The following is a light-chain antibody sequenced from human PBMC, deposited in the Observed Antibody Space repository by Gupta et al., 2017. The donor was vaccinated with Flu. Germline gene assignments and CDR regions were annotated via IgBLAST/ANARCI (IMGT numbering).Light chain of an antibody. CDR3: QQYGNSPPFT. CDR2: GAS. CDR1: QSVSSNY. V-gene: IGKV3-20*01. J-gene: IGKJ3*01. Sequence: TLSLSPGERATLSCRASQSVSSNYLAWYQQTPGQAPSLVIYGASTRAAGIPDRFSGSGSGTDFTLTISRLEPEDFAVYYCQQYGNSPPFTFGPGTKVDI.